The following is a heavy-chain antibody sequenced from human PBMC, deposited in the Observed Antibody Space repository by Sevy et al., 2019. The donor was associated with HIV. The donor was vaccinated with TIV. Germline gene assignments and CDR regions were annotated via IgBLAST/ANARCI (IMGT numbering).Heavy chain of an antibody. CDR2: IGGSGWSV. J-gene: IGHJ4*02. Sequence: GGSLRLSCAASGFTFSIYNMNWVRQASGAGLEWVSSIGGSGWSVYYADSVKGRFTISRDNARNSLYRQINSLTAEDTAVYYCAWGDCRDDGCLAFDYWGQGTLVTVSS. CDR1: GFTFSIYN. V-gene: IGHV3-21*01. CDR3: AWGDCRDDGCLAFDY. D-gene: IGHD2-21*01.